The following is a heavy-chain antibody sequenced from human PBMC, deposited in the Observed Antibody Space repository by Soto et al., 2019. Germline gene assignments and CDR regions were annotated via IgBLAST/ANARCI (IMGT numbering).Heavy chain of an antibody. J-gene: IGHJ6*02. CDR2: ISSSSSYI. D-gene: IGHD6-13*01. Sequence: PGGSLRLSCAASGFTFSSYSMNWVRQAPGKGLEWVSPISSSSSYIYYTDSVKGRFTISRDNAKNSLYLEMNSLRAEDTALYYCAKDMRNRGSWYSFYYYGMDVWGQGTTVTVSS. CDR3: AKDMRNRGSWYSFYYYGMDV. CDR1: GFTFSSYS. V-gene: IGHV3-21*04.